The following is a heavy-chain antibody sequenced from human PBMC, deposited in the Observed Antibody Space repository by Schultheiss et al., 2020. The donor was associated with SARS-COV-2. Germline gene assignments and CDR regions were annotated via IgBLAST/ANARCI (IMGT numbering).Heavy chain of an antibody. CDR2: IYSGGST. Sequence: GGSLRLSCAASGFTFSDHYMDWVRQAPGKGLEWVSYIYSGGSTYYAVCRKGRFTIYRHNSKNTLYIQMNSLRAEETAVYYCARDLQIYGDYWDNYYCYGMDVWGQGTMVTVSS. CDR1: GFTFSDHY. V-gene: IGHV3-53*04. CDR3: ARDLQIYGDYWDNYYCYGMDV. J-gene: IGHJ6*02. D-gene: IGHD4-17*01.